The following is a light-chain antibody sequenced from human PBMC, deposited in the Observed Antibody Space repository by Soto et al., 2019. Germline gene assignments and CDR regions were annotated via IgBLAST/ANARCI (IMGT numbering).Light chain of an antibody. V-gene: IGLV2-14*03. Sequence: QSALTQPASVSGSPGQSITIFFIGTSSDVGAFNYVSWYQHHPGKATKLIIYDVTDRPSGVSTRFSASKSSNTATLTISGLQAEDEADYYCRSYTARNTEVFGTGTKVTV. CDR1: SSDVGAFNY. CDR2: DVT. CDR3: RSYTARNTEV. J-gene: IGLJ1*01.